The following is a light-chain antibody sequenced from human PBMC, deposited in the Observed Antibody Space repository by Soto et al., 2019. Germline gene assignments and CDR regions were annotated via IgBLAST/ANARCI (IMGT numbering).Light chain of an antibody. Sequence: EIVMTQSPATLSVSPGERATLSCRASQSVSSNLAWYQQKPGQDPRLLIYGASTSATGIPARFRGSGSGTEFTLSISSLQSEDFAVYYFQPYNNWPITFGQGTRLEIK. CDR3: QPYNNWPIT. V-gene: IGKV3-15*01. J-gene: IGKJ5*01. CDR2: GAS. CDR1: QSVSSN.